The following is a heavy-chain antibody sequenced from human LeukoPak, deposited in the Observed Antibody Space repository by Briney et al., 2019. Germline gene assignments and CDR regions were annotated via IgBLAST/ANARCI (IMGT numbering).Heavy chain of an antibody. J-gene: IGHJ4*02. CDR3: AKAPATSCSGVHCYPFDH. CDR1: GFTLSSYA. Sequence: QAGGSLRLTCAASGFTLSSYAMSWVRQAPGKGLEWVSAASSSDAGTYYAESVRGRFTISRDNSKNTLFLQMNSLRAEDAAVYYCAKAPATSCSGVHCYPFDHWGQGTLVTVSS. D-gene: IGHD2-15*01. CDR2: ASSSDAGT. V-gene: IGHV3-23*01.